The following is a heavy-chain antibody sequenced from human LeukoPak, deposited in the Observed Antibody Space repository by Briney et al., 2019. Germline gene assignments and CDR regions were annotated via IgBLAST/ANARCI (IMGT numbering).Heavy chain of an antibody. D-gene: IGHD1-26*01. V-gene: IGHV1-2*02. CDR3: AREPPSGSYLLN. Sequence: ASVKVSCKASGYTFTSYYMHWVRQAPGQGLEWMGWINPNSGGTNYAQKFQGRVTMTRDTSISTAYMELSRLRSDDTAVYYCAREPPSGSYLLNWGQGTLVTVSS. CDR1: GYTFTSYY. CDR2: INPNSGGT. J-gene: IGHJ4*02.